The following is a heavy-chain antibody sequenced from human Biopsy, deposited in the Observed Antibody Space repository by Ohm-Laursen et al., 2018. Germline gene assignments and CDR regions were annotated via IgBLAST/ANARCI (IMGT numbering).Heavy chain of an antibody. CDR1: GGAFSGHY. V-gene: IGHV4-59*11. CDR3: EKGSNDFGGLYFPR. J-gene: IGHJ4*02. D-gene: IGHD4-23*01. Sequence: PSLSLSLTCTVSGGAFSGHYWIWLAQPPGQGREWIGHISYTGYTSYNASLKSRVTISVDTSRNHFSLRLSSLTAADTAGYYGEKGSNDFGGLYFPRWGQGTLLTVSS. CDR2: ISYTGYT.